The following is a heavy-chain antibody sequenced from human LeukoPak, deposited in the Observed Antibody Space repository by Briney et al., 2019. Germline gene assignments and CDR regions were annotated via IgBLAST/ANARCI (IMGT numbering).Heavy chain of an antibody. J-gene: IGHJ4*02. CDR2: ISWNSGSI. Sequence: PCRSLRLSCAASGLTFDDYSRHWVRQAPGKGLEWVSGISWNSGSIGYADSVKGRFTISRDNAKNSLYLQMNSLRAEDTALYYCAKDMGYCSSTSCYVFDYWGQGTLVTVSS. D-gene: IGHD2-2*01. CDR3: AKDMGYCSSTSCYVFDY. CDR1: GLTFDDYS. V-gene: IGHV3-9*01.